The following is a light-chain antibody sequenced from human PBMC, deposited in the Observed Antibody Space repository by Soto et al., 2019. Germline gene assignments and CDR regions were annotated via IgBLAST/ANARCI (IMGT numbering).Light chain of an antibody. J-gene: IGLJ2*01. CDR3: SSYTSSSTLVV. CDR2: DVS. V-gene: IGLV2-14*03. CDR1: SSDVGGYNY. Sequence: QSALTQPASVSGSPGQSITISCTGTSSDVGGYNYVSWYQQQPGKAPKLMICDVSNRPSGVSNRFSGSKSGNTASLTISGLQAEDEADYSCSSYTSSSTLVVFGGGTKLTFL.